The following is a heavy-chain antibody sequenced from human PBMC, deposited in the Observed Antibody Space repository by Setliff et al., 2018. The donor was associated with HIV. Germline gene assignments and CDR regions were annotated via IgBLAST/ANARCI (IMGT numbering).Heavy chain of an antibody. Sequence: GGSLRLSCATSGFTFSDYWMDWVRQTPGKGLEWVATIKQDGREIYYVDSVKGRFTISRDNAKNLLYLQRNNLRAEDTAVYYCARARAFYYDNRADNWFDPWGQGTLVTVSS. CDR2: IKQDGREI. CDR3: ARARAFYYDNRADNWFDP. J-gene: IGHJ5*02. CDR1: GFTFSDYW. D-gene: IGHD3-22*01. V-gene: IGHV3-7*01.